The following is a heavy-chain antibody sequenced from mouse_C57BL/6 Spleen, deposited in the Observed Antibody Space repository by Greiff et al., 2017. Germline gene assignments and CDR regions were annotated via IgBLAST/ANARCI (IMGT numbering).Heavy chain of an antibody. CDR2: INPSNGGT. CDR3: AREGGLLYYFDY. D-gene: IGHD2-10*01. V-gene: IGHV1-53*01. CDR1: GYTFTSYW. Sequence: QVQLQQSGTELVKPGASVKLSCKASGYTFTSYWMHWVKQRPGQGLEWIGNINPSNGGTNYNEKFKSKATLTVDKSSSTAYMQLSSLTSEDSAVYYCAREGGLLYYFDYWGQGTTLTVSS. J-gene: IGHJ2*01.